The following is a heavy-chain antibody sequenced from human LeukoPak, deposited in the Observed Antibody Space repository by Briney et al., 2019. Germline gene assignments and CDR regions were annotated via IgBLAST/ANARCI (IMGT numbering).Heavy chain of an antibody. CDR1: GFTFSSYA. Sequence: GGSLRLSCAASGFTFSSYAMSWVRQAPGKGLEWVSAISGSGGSTYYADSVKGRFTISRDNSKNTLFLQMNSLRAEDTAVYYCAKEAQGCSITSCYFDSWGQGTPVAVSS. CDR3: AKEAQGCSITSCYFDS. CDR2: ISGSGGST. J-gene: IGHJ4*02. D-gene: IGHD2-2*01. V-gene: IGHV3-23*01.